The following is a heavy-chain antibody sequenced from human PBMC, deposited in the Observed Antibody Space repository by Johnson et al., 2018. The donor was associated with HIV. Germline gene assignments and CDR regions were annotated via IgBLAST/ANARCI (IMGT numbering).Heavy chain of an antibody. CDR1: GFTFSSYA. Sequence: VQLVESGGGVVQPGRSLRLSCAASGFTFSSYAMSWVRQAPGKGLEWVSAISGSGGSTYYADSVKGRFTISRDNSKNTLYLQMNSLRAEDTAVYYCAKDRETFLEWLDAFDIWGQGTMVTVSS. V-gene: IGHV3-23*04. J-gene: IGHJ3*02. D-gene: IGHD3-3*02. CDR2: ISGSGGST. CDR3: AKDRETFLEWLDAFDI.